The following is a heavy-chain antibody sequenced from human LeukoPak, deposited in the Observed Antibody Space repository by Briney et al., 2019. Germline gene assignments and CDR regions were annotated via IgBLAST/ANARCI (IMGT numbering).Heavy chain of an antibody. CDR3: ATLISDNSSGWFRVDY. CDR1: GFTFSSYS. Sequence: PGGSLRLSCAASGFTFSSYSMNWVRQAPGKGLEWVSSISSSSSYIYYADSVKGRFTISRDNAKNSLYLQMNSLRAEDAAVYYCATLISDNSSGWFRVDYWGQGTLVTVSS. V-gene: IGHV3-21*01. J-gene: IGHJ4*02. D-gene: IGHD6-19*01. CDR2: ISSSSSYI.